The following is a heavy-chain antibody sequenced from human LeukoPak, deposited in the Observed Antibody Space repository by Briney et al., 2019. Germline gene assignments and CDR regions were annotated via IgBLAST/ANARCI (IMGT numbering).Heavy chain of an antibody. Sequence: GGSLRLSCAASGFTFSNSAMSWVCQAPGEGLEWVSTLSGSGITTYYADSVKGRFTISRDNSKNTLYLQMNSLRAEDTAVYYCAKGIYSSGWSYFDYWGHGTLVTVSS. J-gene: IGHJ4*01. CDR1: GFTFSNSA. CDR2: LSGSGITT. V-gene: IGHV3-23*01. D-gene: IGHD6-19*01. CDR3: AKGIYSSGWSYFDY.